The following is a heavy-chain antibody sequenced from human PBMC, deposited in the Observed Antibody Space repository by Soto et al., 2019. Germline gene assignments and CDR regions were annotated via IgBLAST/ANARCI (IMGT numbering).Heavy chain of an antibody. D-gene: IGHD3-3*01. CDR1: GYTFTSYD. CDR3: ARGLMTRRYYDFWSGYHFDY. Sequence: QVQLVQSGAEVKKPGASVKVSCKASGYTFTSYDINWVRQATGQGLEWMGWMNPNSGNTGYAQKCQGGVTMATTTYIRTAYMELSSLRSEDTAVYYCARGLMTRRYYDFWSGYHFDYWGQRTLVTVSS. V-gene: IGHV1-8*01. CDR2: MNPNSGNT. J-gene: IGHJ4*02.